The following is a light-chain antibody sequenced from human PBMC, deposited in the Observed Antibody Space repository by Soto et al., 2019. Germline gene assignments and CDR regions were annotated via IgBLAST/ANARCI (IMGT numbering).Light chain of an antibody. CDR3: QQYNSYPWT. J-gene: IGKJ1*01. Sequence: DIQMTQSPSTLSASVGDRVTLTCRATQSIKTWLAWYQQKAGKAPKLLIYDASSLESGVPSRFSGSGSGTEFTLTISSLQPDDFATYYCQQYNSYPWTFGQGTKVEIK. CDR1: QSIKTW. CDR2: DAS. V-gene: IGKV1-5*01.